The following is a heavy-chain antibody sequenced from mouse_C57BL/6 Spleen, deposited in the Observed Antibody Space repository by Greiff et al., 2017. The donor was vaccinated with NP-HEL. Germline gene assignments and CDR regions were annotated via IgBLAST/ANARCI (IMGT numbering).Heavy chain of an antibody. CDR3: AREDYYGSSYDFDY. CDR1: GYTFTDYY. D-gene: IGHD1-1*01. CDR2: INPNNGGT. V-gene: IGHV1-26*01. Sequence: EVQLQQSGPELVKPGASVKISCKASGYTFTDYYMNWVKQSHGKSLEWIGDINPNNGGTSYNQKFKGKATLTVDKSSSTAYMELRSLTSEDSAVEYCAREDYYGSSYDFDYWGQGTTLTVSS. J-gene: IGHJ2*01.